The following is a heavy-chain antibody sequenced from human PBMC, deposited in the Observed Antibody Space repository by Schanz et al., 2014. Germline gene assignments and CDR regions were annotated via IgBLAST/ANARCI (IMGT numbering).Heavy chain of an antibody. J-gene: IGHJ6*02. D-gene: IGHD2-15*01. CDR2: ISASGGST. V-gene: IGHV3-23*01. Sequence: EGQLLESGGGLIQPGGSLRLSCAASGFTFSSYAMSWVCQAPGKGLEWVSTISASGGSTYYADSVKGRFTISRDNSKNILYLQMNSLRAEDTAVYYCAKARRKSNCSGGRCFHYSYYGMDVWGQGTTVTVSS. CDR3: AKARRKSNCSGGRCFHYSYYGMDV. CDR1: GFTFSSYA.